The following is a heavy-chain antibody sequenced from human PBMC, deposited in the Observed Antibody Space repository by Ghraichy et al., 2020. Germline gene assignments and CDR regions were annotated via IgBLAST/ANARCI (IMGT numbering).Heavy chain of an antibody. J-gene: IGHJ4*02. D-gene: IGHD3-3*01. CDR1: GYTFTSYG. CDR3: AREALGVRFWGSEY. CDR2: ISAHNGDR. V-gene: IGHV1-18*01. Sequence: ASVKVSCKAAGYTFTSYGISWVRHAPGQGLKWMGWISAHNGDRKYVQKFQDRVTMTIDTSTSTAYMELRSLQSDDTAVYYCAREALGVRFWGSEYWGQGTLVTVSS.